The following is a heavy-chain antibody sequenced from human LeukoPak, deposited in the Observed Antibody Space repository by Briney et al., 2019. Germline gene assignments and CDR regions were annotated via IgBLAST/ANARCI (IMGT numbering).Heavy chain of an antibody. J-gene: IGHJ6*02. CDR3: ATATVMTYYYGMDV. Sequence: ASVKVSCKVSGYTLTELFMHWVRQAPGKGLEWMGGFDPEDGETIYAQKFQGRVTMTEDTSTDTAYMELSSLRSEDTAVYYCATATVMTYYYGMDVWGQGTTVTVSS. D-gene: IGHD4-17*01. CDR1: GYTLTELF. CDR2: FDPEDGET. V-gene: IGHV1-24*01.